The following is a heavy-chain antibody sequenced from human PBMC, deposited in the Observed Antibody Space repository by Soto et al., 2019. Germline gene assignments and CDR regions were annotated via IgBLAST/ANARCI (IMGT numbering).Heavy chain of an antibody. J-gene: IGHJ6*02. CDR3: ARDFLTRNPLGSGTAQFSYYGMAV. D-gene: IGHD3-9*01. CDR1: GYTFISYA. Sequence: QLVQSGAEVKKPGASVKVSCKASGYTFISYAISWVRQVPGQGLEWMGRVSPYSGSTDSAQKFQGRLTMTADTSTNTAYMDLRNLRFDDTAVYFCARDFLTRNPLGSGTAQFSYYGMAVWGQGTTVTVSS. V-gene: IGHV1-18*01. CDR2: VSPYSGST.